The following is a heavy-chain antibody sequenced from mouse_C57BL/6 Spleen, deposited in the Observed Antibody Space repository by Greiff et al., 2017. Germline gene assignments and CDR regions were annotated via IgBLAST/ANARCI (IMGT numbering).Heavy chain of an antibody. CDR3: ARHLDGSSFPYAMDY. CDR2: INPNNGGT. J-gene: IGHJ4*01. Sequence: EVQLQQSGPELVKPGASVKISCKASGYTFTDYYMNWVKQSHGKSLEWIGDINPNNGGTSYNQKVKGKATLTVDKSSSTAYMELRSLASEDSAVYYCARHLDGSSFPYAMDYWGQGTSVTVSS. D-gene: IGHD1-1*01. CDR1: GYTFTDYY. V-gene: IGHV1-26*01.